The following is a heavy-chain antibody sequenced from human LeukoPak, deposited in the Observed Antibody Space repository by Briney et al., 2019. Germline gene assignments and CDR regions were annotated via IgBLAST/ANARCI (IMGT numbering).Heavy chain of an antibody. V-gene: IGHV3-23*01. CDR3: ARESIAAAGTTFDY. CDR2: ISGSGGST. D-gene: IGHD6-13*01. Sequence: GGSLRLSFAASGFTFSSYGMSWVRQAPGKGLEWVSGISGSGGSTYHADSVKGRLTISRDNSKNTLYLQMNSLRAEDTAVYYCARESIAAAGTTFDYWGQGTLVTVSS. CDR1: GFTFSSYG. J-gene: IGHJ4*02.